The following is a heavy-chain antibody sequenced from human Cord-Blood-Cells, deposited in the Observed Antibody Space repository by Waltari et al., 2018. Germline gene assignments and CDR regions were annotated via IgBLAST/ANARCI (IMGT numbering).Heavy chain of an antibody. CDR2: INAGNGNT. D-gene: IGHD2-21*01. Sequence: QVQLVQSGAEVKKPGASVKVSCKASGYTFTSYAMHWVRQATGQRLEWMGWINAGNGNTKYSQKFQGRVTITRDTSASTAYMELSSLRSEDTAVYYCARVCGGDCYEFFDYWGQGTLVTVSS. J-gene: IGHJ4*02. V-gene: IGHV1-3*01. CDR3: ARVCGGDCYEFFDY. CDR1: GYTFTSYA.